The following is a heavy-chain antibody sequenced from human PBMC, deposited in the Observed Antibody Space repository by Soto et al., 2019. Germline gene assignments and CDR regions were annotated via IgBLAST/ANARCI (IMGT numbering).Heavy chain of an antibody. V-gene: IGHV3-23*01. CDR1: GFTFSSYA. CDR3: ANPDPIGPYYYYGMDV. Sequence: VGSLRLSCAASGFTFSSYAMSWVRQAPGKGLEWVSAISGSGGSTYYADSVKGRFTISRDNSKNTLYLQMNSLRAEDTAVYYCANPDPIGPYYYYGMDVWGQGTTVTVSS. D-gene: IGHD3-10*01. CDR2: ISGSGGST. J-gene: IGHJ6*02.